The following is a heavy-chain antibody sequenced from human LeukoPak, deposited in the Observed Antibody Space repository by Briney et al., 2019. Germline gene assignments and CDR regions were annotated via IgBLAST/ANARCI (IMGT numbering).Heavy chain of an antibody. D-gene: IGHD6-6*01. CDR1: GGSISSNNW. CDR2: IYHSGDA. Sequence: SETLSLTCAVSGGSISSNNWWSWVRQPPGKGLEWIGEIYHSGDANYNPSLKTRVTMSVDKSKNQFSLILSSVTAADTAVYYCARDVGARLSGFWGQGTLVTVSS. CDR3: ARDVGARLSGF. V-gene: IGHV4-4*02. J-gene: IGHJ4*02.